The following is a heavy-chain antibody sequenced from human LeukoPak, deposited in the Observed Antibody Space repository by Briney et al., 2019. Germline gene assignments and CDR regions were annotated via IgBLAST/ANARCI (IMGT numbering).Heavy chain of an antibody. CDR3: AKDKGPYYYDYFDY. CDR2: ISWNSGSI. Sequence: GGSLRLSCAASGFTFSSYWMHWVRQAPGKGLEWVSGISWNSGSIGYADSVKGRFTISRDNAKNSLYLQMNSLRAEDTALYYCAKDKGPYYYDYFDYWGQGTLVTVSS. J-gene: IGHJ4*02. V-gene: IGHV3-9*01. D-gene: IGHD3-22*01. CDR1: GFTFSSYW.